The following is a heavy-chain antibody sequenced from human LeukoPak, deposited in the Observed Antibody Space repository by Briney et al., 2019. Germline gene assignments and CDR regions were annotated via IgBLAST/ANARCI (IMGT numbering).Heavy chain of an antibody. CDR1: GFPFSSYG. Sequence: GGSPRLSCEASGFPFSSYGFHWVRQGPGKGLEWVAAIWYDGSNKYYADSVKGRFTISRDDSKNTLYLQMNSLRAEDTAVYYCARDPSRAFDIWGQGTMVTVSS. CDR2: IWYDGSNK. V-gene: IGHV3-33*01. CDR3: ARDPSRAFDI. J-gene: IGHJ3*02.